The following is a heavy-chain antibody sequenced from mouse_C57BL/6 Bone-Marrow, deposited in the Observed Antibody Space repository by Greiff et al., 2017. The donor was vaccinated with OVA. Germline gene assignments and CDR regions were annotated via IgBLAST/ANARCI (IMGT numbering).Heavy chain of an antibody. CDR1: GYSITSGYY. Sequence: EVKLMESGPGLVKPSQSLSLTCSVTGYSITSGYYWNWIRQFPGNKLGWMGYISYDGSNNYNPTLKNRISITRDTSKNQFFLKLNSVTPEYAATYYYARALYAWFAYWGQGTLVTVSA. V-gene: IGHV3-6*01. CDR2: ISYDGSN. J-gene: IGHJ3*01. CDR3: ARALYAWFAY. D-gene: IGHD2-12*01.